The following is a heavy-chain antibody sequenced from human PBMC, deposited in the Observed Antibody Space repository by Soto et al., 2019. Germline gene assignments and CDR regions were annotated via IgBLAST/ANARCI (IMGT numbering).Heavy chain of an antibody. CDR2: ISYDGSNK. Sequence: GGSLRLSCAASGFTFSSYGMHWVRQAPGKGLEWVAVISYDGSNKYYADSVKGRFTISRDNSKNTLYLQMNSLRAEDTAVYYCAKEEVGATNYWYFDLWGRGTLVTVSS. CDR1: GFTFSSYG. CDR3: AKEEVGATNYWYFDL. V-gene: IGHV3-30*18. D-gene: IGHD1-26*01. J-gene: IGHJ2*01.